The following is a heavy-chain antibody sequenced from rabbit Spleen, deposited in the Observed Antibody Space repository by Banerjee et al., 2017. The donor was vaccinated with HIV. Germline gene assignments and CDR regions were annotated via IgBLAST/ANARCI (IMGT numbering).Heavy chain of an antibody. Sequence: QSLEVSGGDLVKPGASLTLTCTASGFSFSSSDYMCWVRRAPGKGLEWISCIAGSSSDFTYSATWAKGRFTCSKTSSTTVTLQMTSLTVADTATYFCARDTGSSFSSYGMDLWGQGTLVTVS. CDR1: GFSFSSSDY. D-gene: IGHD8-1*01. J-gene: IGHJ6*01. CDR3: ARDTGSSFSSYGMDL. CDR2: IAGSSSDFT. V-gene: IGHV1S40*01.